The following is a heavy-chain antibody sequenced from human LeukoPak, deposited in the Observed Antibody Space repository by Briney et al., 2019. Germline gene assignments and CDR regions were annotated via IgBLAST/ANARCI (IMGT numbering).Heavy chain of an antibody. D-gene: IGHD3-9*01. Sequence: GGSLRLSCAASGFTFSSYAMSWVRQAPGKGLEWVSAIRGSGGGTYHADSVKGRFTISRDNSENTLYLQMNSLRAEDTAVYYCASSYYDILTGYDAFDIWGQGTMVTVSS. J-gene: IGHJ3*02. CDR3: ASSYYDILTGYDAFDI. CDR2: IRGSGGGT. CDR1: GFTFSSYA. V-gene: IGHV3-23*01.